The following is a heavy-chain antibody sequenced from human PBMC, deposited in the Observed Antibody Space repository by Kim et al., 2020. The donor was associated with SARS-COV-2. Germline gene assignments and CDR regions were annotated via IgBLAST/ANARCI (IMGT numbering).Heavy chain of an antibody. CDR2: IYSSI. Sequence: GGSLRLSCAASGFTFSSYSMNWVRQAPGKGLEWISSIYSSIYYADSVKGRFTISRDNAKKSVYLHMHSLRVEDTAVYYCVLNFWAGVDYWGQGTLVTVSS. CDR3: VLNFWAGVDY. V-gene: IGHV3-21*04. CDR1: GFTFSSYS. J-gene: IGHJ4*02. D-gene: IGHD6-19*01.